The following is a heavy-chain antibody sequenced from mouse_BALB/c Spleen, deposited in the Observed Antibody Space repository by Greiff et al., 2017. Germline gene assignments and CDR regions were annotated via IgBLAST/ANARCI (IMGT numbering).Heavy chain of an antibody. CDR1: GFSLSTSGMS. V-gene: IGHV8-11*01. Sequence: QVTLNVCGPGILQPSQTLRLSCSFSGFSLSTSGMSLGWLRQPSGMGREWLAHIWWNDDKYYNTALKSRLTISKDTSNNQVILKIASVVTADTATDYCTLIYDSGSSRWYFDVWGAGTTVTVSS. J-gene: IGHJ1*01. CDR3: TLIYDSGSSRWYFDV. CDR2: IWWNDDK. D-gene: IGHD1-1*01.